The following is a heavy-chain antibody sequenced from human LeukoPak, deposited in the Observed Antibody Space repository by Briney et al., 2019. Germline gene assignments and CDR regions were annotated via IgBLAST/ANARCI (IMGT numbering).Heavy chain of an antibody. J-gene: IGHJ4*02. Sequence: SETLSLTCAVYGGSFSGYYWSWIRQPPGKGLEWIGEINHSGSTNYNPSLKSRVTISVDTSKYQFSLKLSSVTAADTAVYYCARGTVDTAMVTFDYWGQGTLVTVSS. V-gene: IGHV4-34*01. CDR2: INHSGST. CDR1: GGSFSGYY. D-gene: IGHD5-18*01. CDR3: ARGTVDTAMVTFDY.